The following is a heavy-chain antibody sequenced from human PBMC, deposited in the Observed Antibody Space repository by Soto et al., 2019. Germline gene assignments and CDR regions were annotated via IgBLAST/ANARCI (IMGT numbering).Heavy chain of an antibody. CDR3: ARGSGSYYEWFDP. V-gene: IGHV3-64*01. CDR1: GFTFSSYA. J-gene: IGHJ5*02. Sequence: EVQLVESGGGLVQPGGSLRLSCAASGFTFSSYAMHWVRQAPGKGLEYVSAISSNGGSTYYANSVKGRFTISRDNSKNTLYLQMGSLRAEDMAVYYCARGSGSYYEWFDPWGQGTLVTVSS. CDR2: ISSNGGST. D-gene: IGHD1-26*01.